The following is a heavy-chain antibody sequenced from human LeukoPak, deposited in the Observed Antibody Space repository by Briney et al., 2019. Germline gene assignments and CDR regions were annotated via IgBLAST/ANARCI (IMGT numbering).Heavy chain of an antibody. J-gene: IGHJ3*02. CDR1: GYTFTGYY. CDR3: ARASDTAMRATPNDAFDI. V-gene: IGHV1-2*04. D-gene: IGHD5-18*01. CDR2: INPNSGGT. Sequence: ASVKVSYKASGYTFTGYYMHWVRQPPRQGLEWMGWINPNSGGTNYAQKFQGWVTMTRDTSISTAYMELSRLRSDDTAVYYCARASDTAMRATPNDAFDIWGQGTMVTVSS.